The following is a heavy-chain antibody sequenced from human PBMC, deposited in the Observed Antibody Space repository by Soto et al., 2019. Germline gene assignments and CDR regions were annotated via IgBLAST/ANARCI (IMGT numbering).Heavy chain of an antibody. Sequence: QLQLQESGPGLVKPSETLSLTCTVSGGSISSSSYYWGWIRQPPGKGLEWSGRIYYSGSTYYNPSIKSRVTISVDTSKNQCSLKLSSVTAADTAVYYCARRGSSSWYGYWGQGTMVTVSS. CDR3: ARRGSSSWYGY. CDR2: IYYSGST. J-gene: IGHJ4*02. D-gene: IGHD6-13*01. V-gene: IGHV4-39*01. CDR1: GGSISSSSYY.